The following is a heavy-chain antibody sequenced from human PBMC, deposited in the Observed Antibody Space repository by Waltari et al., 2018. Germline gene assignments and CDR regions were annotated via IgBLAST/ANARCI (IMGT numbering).Heavy chain of an antibody. D-gene: IGHD3-3*01. Sequence: QVQLQESGPGLVMPSQTLSLTCTVSGDSISSGSYYWSWIRQPAGKGLQWIGRIYTRGSTNYNPSLKSLVTISIDTSKSQFSLKLSSGTAADTAVYYCARESTFTIFGVVIEGFDPWGQGTLVTVSS. CDR2: IYTRGST. CDR1: GDSISSGSYY. J-gene: IGHJ5*02. V-gene: IGHV4-61*02. CDR3: ARESTFTIFGVVIEGFDP.